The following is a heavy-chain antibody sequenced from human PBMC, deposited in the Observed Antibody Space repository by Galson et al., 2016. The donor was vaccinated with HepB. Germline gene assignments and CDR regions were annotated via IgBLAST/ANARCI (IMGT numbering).Heavy chain of an antibody. D-gene: IGHD4-17*01. J-gene: IGHJ4*02. CDR1: GFSFSSYS. V-gene: IGHV3-64*02. CDR3: ARGGVYGDYFTSFDY. CDR2: IDSRGGGI. Sequence: SLRLSCAASGFSFSSYSMHWVRQAPGKGPEFVSGIDSRGGGIDYADSVKGRFTISRDNSKDTLYLQMGSLRPEDTAVYYCARGGVYGDYFTSFDYWGQGTLVTVSS.